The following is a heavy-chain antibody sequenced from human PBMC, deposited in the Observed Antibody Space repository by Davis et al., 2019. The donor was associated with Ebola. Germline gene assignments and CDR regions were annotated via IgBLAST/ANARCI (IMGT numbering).Heavy chain of an antibody. Sequence: AASVKVSCKASGYTFTDFDMHWVRQAPGQGLEWMGWINAGNGNMRYSQKFQGRVTITSYTSASTAYMELSSLRSDDTAVYYCARDFGYCSGGSCSEDYWGQGTLVTGSS. V-gene: IGHV1-3*01. CDR1: GYTFTDFD. D-gene: IGHD2-15*01. J-gene: IGHJ4*02. CDR2: INAGNGNM. CDR3: ARDFGYCSGGSCSEDY.